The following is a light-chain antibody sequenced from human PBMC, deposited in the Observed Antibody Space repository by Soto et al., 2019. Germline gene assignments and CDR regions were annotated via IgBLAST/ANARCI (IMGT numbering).Light chain of an antibody. CDR2: DVS. CDR3: CSYAGSYPWV. CDR1: SSDVGGYNY. V-gene: IGLV2-11*01. J-gene: IGLJ2*01. Sequence: QSVLTQPRSVSGSPGQSVTISCTGTSSDVGGYNYVSWYQQHPGKAPKLMIYDVSKRPSWVPYRFSGSKSGNTASLTISGLQAEDEADYYCCSYAGSYPWVFGGGTKLTVL.